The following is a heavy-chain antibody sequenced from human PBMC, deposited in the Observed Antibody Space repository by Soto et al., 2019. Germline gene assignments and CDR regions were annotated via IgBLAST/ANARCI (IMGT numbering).Heavy chain of an antibody. CDR1: GGTFSSYT. CDR3: ARSSRWLYFDY. J-gene: IGHJ4*02. V-gene: IGHV1-69*02. D-gene: IGHD3-22*01. CDR2: VIPILGIA. Sequence: SVKVSCKASGGTFSSYTISCVRQAPGQGLEWMGRVIPILGIANYAQKFQGRVTITADKSTSTAYMELSSLRSEDTAVYYCARSSRWLYFDYWGQGTLVTVS.